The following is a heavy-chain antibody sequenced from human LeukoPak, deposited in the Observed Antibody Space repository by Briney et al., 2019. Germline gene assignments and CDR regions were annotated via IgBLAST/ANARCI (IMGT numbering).Heavy chain of an antibody. V-gene: IGHV1-46*01. CDR3: ARPVPCSRPYYSGMEV. D-gene: IGHD3-10*02. J-gene: IGHJ6*01. Sequence: ASVKVSCKASGYTFTSYYMHWVRQAPGQGLEWKGIINPSGGSTSYAQKFQGRVTMTRDTSTSTVYMELSSLRSEDTAVYYCARPVPCSRPYYSGMEVGGKGPTSPSPQ. CDR1: GYTFTSYY. CDR2: INPSGGST.